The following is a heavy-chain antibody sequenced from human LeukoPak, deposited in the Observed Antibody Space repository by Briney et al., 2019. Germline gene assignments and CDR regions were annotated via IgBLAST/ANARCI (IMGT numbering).Heavy chain of an antibody. Sequence: SGTLSLTCAVYGGSFSGPYWSWIRQPPGKGLEWIGEINHTGRTYYNPSLKSRVTISVDTSKSQFSLKLTSVTAADTAVYYCARKEGGELVNTRRWFDPWGQGTLVTVSS. D-gene: IGHD6-13*01. CDR1: GGSFSGPY. J-gene: IGHJ5*02. V-gene: IGHV4-34*01. CDR3: ARKEGGELVNTRRWFDP. CDR2: INHTGRT.